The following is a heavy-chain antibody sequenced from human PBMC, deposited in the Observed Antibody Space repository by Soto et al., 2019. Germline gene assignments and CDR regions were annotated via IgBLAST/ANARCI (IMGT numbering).Heavy chain of an antibody. CDR3: AASDRVYNTPGLRN. J-gene: IGHJ4*02. D-gene: IGHD6-6*01. V-gene: IGHV5-10-1*01. Sequence: GESLKISCKGSGYSFTSYWISWVRQMPGKGLEWMGRIDPSDSYTNYSPSFQGHVTISADKSISTAYLQWSSLKASDTAMYYGAASDRVYNTPGLRNWGQGTLVTVSS. CDR1: GYSFTSYW. CDR2: IDPSDSYT.